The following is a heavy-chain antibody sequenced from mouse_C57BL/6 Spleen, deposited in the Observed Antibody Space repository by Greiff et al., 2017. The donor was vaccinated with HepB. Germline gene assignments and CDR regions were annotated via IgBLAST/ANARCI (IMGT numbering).Heavy chain of an antibody. CDR1: GYTFTSYW. CDR2: IDPSDSYT. J-gene: IGHJ2*01. D-gene: IGHD1-1*01. Sequence: QVQLKQPGAELVKPGASVKLSCKASGYTFTSYWMQWVKQRPGQGLEWIGEIDPSDSYTNYNQKFKGKATLTVDTSSSTAYMQLSSLTSEDSAVYYCAQRPLYYGSSYTIDYWGQGTTLTVSS. V-gene: IGHV1-50*01. CDR3: AQRPLYYGSSYTIDY.